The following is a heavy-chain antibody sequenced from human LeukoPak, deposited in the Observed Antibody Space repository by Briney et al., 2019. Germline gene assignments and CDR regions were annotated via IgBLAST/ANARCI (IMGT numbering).Heavy chain of an antibody. V-gene: IGHV4-61*01. CDR1: DDSVSSSRYY. J-gene: IGHJ5*01. CDR2: IYHGSA. Sequence: TETLSLTCTVSDDSVSSSRYYWTWIRQPPGKGLEWIGYIYHGSATYNPSLESRVTLSMDTSKNQYSLKMTSVTAADTAVYYCAREGGRQWLVSGALDSWGQGTLVTVSS. D-gene: IGHD6-19*01. CDR3: AREGGRQWLVSGALDS.